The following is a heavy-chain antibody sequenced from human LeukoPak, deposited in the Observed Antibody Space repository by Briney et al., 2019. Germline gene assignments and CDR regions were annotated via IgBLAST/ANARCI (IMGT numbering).Heavy chain of an antibody. D-gene: IGHD5-18*01. Sequence: PSETLSLTCAVYGGSFSGYYWSWIRQPPGKGLEWIGEINHSGSTNYNPSLKGRVTISVDTSKNQFSLKLSSVTAADTAVYYCAGIHGYSYGPLFDYWGQGTLVTVSS. CDR3: AGIHGYSYGPLFDY. CDR1: GGSFSGYY. CDR2: INHSGST. J-gene: IGHJ4*02. V-gene: IGHV4-34*01.